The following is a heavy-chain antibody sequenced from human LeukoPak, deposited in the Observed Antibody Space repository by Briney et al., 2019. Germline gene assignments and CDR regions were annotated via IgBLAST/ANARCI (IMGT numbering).Heavy chain of an antibody. J-gene: IGHJ4*02. CDR3: ASYGSGKST. Sequence: SESLSLTCTVSGYSISSGYYWGWIRQPPGKGLEWIGSIYHSGSTYYNPSLKSRVTISVDTSKNQFSLKLSSVTAADTAVYYCASYGSGKSTWGQGTLVTVSS. D-gene: IGHD3-10*01. CDR1: GYSISSGYY. CDR2: IYHSGST. V-gene: IGHV4-38-2*02.